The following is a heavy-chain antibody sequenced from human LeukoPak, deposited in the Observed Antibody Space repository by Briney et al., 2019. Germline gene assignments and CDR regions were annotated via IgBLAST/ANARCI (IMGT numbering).Heavy chain of an antibody. D-gene: IGHD1-26*01. CDR3: ARERRGSYSPGFGFDI. Sequence: GGSLRLSCAASGFIFSSYEMNWVRQAPGKGLEWVSYISSSGYTIYYADSVKGRFTISRDNAKNSLYLQMNSLRAEDTAVYYCARERRGSYSPGFGFDIWGQGTMVTVSS. V-gene: IGHV3-48*03. CDR2: ISSSGYTI. J-gene: IGHJ3*02. CDR1: GFIFSSYE.